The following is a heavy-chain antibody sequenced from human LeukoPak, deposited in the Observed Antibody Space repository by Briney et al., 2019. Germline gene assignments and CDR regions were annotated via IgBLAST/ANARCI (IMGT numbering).Heavy chain of an antibody. CDR3: AGRIPVAGIFDY. D-gene: IGHD6-19*01. CDR2: IQDSGST. J-gene: IGHJ4*02. CDR1: GGSISSGGYY. V-gene: IGHV4-31*03. Sequence: SETLSLTCTVSGGSISSGGYYWSWIRQSPGKALEWIGYIQDSGSTYYNPSVKSRVTISEDTSKNQFSLKLSSVTAADTAVYYCAGRIPVAGIFDYWGRGTLVTVSS.